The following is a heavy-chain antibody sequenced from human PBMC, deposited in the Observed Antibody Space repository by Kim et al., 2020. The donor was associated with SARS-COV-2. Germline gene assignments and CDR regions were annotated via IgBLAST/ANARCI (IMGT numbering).Heavy chain of an antibody. CDR2: IIPILGIA. CDR3: AREYSYGPLFDY. CDR1: GGTFSSYA. V-gene: IGHV1-69*04. D-gene: IGHD5-18*01. Sequence: SVKVSCKASGGTFSSYAISWVRQAPGQGLEWMGRIIPILGIANYAQKFQGRVTITADKSTSTAYMELSSLRSEDTAVYYCAREYSYGPLFDYWGQGTLVTVSS. J-gene: IGHJ4*02.